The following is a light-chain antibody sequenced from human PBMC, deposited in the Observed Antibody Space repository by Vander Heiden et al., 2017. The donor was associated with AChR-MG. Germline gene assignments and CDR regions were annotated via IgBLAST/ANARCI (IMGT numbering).Light chain of an antibody. CDR2: AAS. CDR3: QQYYSFPWP. Sequence: VIWMTQSPSLLSASTGDRVTISCRTSQGISSYLAWYQQTPGKAPELLIYAASTLQSGVPSRFSGGGSGTGFTLTISCLQSEDFATYYCQQYYSFPWPFGQGTKVEIK. CDR1: QGISSY. J-gene: IGKJ1*01. V-gene: IGKV1D-8*01.